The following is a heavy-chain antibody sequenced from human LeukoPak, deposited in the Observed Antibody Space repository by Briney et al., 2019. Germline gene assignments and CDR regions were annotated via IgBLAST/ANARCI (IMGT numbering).Heavy chain of an antibody. CDR3: ARAGEATYDQRFDP. CDR1: GYTFTIYG. V-gene: IGHV1-18*01. J-gene: IGHJ5*02. D-gene: IGHD3-10*01. CDR2: ISAYNGNT. Sequence: ASVKVSCKASGYTFTIYGISWVRQAPGQGLEWMGWISAYNGNTNYAQKFQGRVTMTRDMSTSTVYMELSSLRSEDTAVYYCARAGEATYDQRFDPWGQGTLVTVSS.